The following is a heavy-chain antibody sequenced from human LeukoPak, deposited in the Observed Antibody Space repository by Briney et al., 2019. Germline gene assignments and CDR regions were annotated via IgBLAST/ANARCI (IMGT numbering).Heavy chain of an antibody. D-gene: IGHD6-6*01. CDR3: ARDLLAAHPRYYFDY. CDR2: ISCSSSYI. V-gene: IGHV3-21*01. Sequence: AGSLRLSCAASGFTFSSYSMNWVLQAPGKGLEWVSSISCSSSYIYYADSVKGRFTISRDNAKKSLYLQMNSLRSEDTAVCYCARDLLAAHPRYYFDYWGQGTLVTVSS. CDR1: GFTFSSYS. J-gene: IGHJ4*02.